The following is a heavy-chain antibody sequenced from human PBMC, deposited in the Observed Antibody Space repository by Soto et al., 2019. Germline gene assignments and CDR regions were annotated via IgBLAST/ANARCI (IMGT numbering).Heavy chain of an antibody. J-gene: IGHJ5*02. CDR2: IYYSGST. V-gene: IGHV4-59*08. Sequence: PSETLSLTCTVSGGSISSYYWSWIRQPPGKGLEWIGYIYYSGSTNYNPSLKSRVTISVDTSKNQFSLKLSSVTAADTAVYYCARLLVGELSLYRWFDPWGQGTLVTVSS. CDR1: GGSISSYY. D-gene: IGHD3-16*02. CDR3: ARLLVGELSLYRWFDP.